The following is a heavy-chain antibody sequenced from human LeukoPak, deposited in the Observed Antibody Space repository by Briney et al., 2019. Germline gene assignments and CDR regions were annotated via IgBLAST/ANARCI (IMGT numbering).Heavy chain of an antibody. CDR1: GGSISSGSYY. V-gene: IGHV4-61*02. CDR3: ARGMADILTGYYTDLGAFDI. CDR2: IYTSGCT. D-gene: IGHD3-9*01. J-gene: IGHJ3*02. Sequence: PSETLSLTCTVSGGSISSGSYYWSWIRQPAGKGLEWIGRIYTSGCTNYNPSLKSRVTISVDTSKNQFSLKLSSVTAADTAVYYCARGMADILTGYYTDLGAFDIWGQGTMVTVSS.